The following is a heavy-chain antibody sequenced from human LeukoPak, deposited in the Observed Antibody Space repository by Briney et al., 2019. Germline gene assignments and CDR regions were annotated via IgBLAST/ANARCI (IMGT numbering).Heavy chain of an antibody. D-gene: IGHD6-6*01. J-gene: IGHJ4*02. V-gene: IGHV3-21*01. CDR2: ISSSSSYI. Sequence: GGSLRLSCAASGFTFSSYSMNWVRQAPGKGLEWVSSISSSSSYIYYADSVKGRFTISRDNAKNSLYLQMNSLRAEDTAVYYCARGYSSSSGGGDYWGQGTLVTVSS. CDR3: ARGYSSSSGGGDY. CDR1: GFTFSSYS.